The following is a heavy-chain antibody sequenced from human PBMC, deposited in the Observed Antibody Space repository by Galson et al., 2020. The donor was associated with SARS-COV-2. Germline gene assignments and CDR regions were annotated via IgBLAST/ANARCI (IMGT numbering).Heavy chain of an antibody. D-gene: IGHD4-17*01. J-gene: IGHJ3*02. CDR1: GASISSGGYS. CDR3: ARFHYGEYAQEAFDI. Sequence: SETLSLTCAVSGASISSGGYSWSWIRQPPGKGLESIGHIPHSGSTYYNPSLQTRLTISGDRSKNQFPLKLSSVTAADTAVYYCARFHYGEYAQEAFDIWGQGTMVTVSS. CDR2: IPHSGST. V-gene: IGHV4-30-2*01.